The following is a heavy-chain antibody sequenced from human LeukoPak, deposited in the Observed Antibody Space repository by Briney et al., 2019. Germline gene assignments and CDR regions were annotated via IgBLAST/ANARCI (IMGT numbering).Heavy chain of an antibody. CDR3: ARAYYDFWSGYFEGNYYYYMDV. V-gene: IGHV4-34*01. Sequence: SEALSLTCAVYGGSFSGYYWSWIRQPPGKGLEWIGEINHSGSTNYNPSLKSRVTISVDTSKNQFSLKLSSVTAADTAVYYCARAYYDFWSGYFEGNYYYYMDVWGKGTTVTVSS. J-gene: IGHJ6*03. CDR2: INHSGST. D-gene: IGHD3-3*01. CDR1: GGSFSGYY.